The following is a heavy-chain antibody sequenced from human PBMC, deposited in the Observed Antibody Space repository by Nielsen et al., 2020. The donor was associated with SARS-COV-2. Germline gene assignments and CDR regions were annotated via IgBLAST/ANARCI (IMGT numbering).Heavy chain of an antibody. D-gene: IGHD1-7*01. Sequence: SETLSLTCAVYGGSFSGYYWSWIRQPPGKGLEWIGEINHSGSTNYNPSLKSRVTISVDTSKNQFSLKLSSVTAADTAVYYCARTTRSGTGTHFDYWGQGTLVTVSS. CDR3: ARTTRSGTGTHFDY. J-gene: IGHJ4*02. CDR1: GGSFSGYY. V-gene: IGHV4-34*01. CDR2: INHSGST.